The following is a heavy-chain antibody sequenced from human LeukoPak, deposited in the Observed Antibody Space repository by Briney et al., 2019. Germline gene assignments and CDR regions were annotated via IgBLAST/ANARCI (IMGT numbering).Heavy chain of an antibody. CDR1: GYTFTSYG. Sequence: ASVKVSCKASGYTFTSYGFTWVRQAPGQGLEWMGWISAYNGNTNYAQHLQGRVTMTIDTSTSTVYMELRSLRSDDTAIYYCARIYGDYVRAFDIWGQGTMVTVSS. J-gene: IGHJ3*02. CDR3: ARIYGDYVRAFDI. V-gene: IGHV1-18*01. D-gene: IGHD4-17*01. CDR2: ISAYNGNT.